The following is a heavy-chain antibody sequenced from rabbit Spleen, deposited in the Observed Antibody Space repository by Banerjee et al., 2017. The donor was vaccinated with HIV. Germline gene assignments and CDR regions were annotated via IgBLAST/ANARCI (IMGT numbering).Heavy chain of an antibody. V-gene: IGHV1S45*01. CDR3: ARDSSSSFSSYGMDL. CDR1: GFSFSSSSY. Sequence: QEQLVESGGGLVQPGASLTLTCKASGFSFSSSSYMCWVRQAPGKGLEWIACIDAGSSGFTYFATWAKGRFTCSKTSSTTVTLQMTRLTAADTATYFCARDSSSSFSSYGMDLWGPGTLVTVS. J-gene: IGHJ6*01. D-gene: IGHD1-1*01. CDR2: IDAGSSGFT.